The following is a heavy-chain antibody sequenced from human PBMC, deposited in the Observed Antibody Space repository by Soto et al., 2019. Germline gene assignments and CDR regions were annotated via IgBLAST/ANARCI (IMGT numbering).Heavy chain of an antibody. CDR1: GFTFDDYA. CDR3: AKDKASGRYCDWLLPGGLGYYYYGMDV. V-gene: IGHV3-9*01. CDR2: ISWNSGSI. J-gene: IGHJ6*02. Sequence: PGGSLRLSCAASGFTFDDYAMHWVRQAPGKGLEWVTGISWNSGSIGYADSVKGRFTISRDNAKNSLYLQMNSLRAEDTALYYCAKDKASGRYCDWLLPGGLGYYYYGMDVWGQGTTVTVSS. D-gene: IGHD3-9*01.